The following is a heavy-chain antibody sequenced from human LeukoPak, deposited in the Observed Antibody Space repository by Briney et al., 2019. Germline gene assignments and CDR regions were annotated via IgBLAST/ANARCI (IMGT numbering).Heavy chain of an antibody. D-gene: IGHD6-19*01. CDR3: ARLGSGWSIDY. CDR2: IWYDGSNK. CDR1: GFTFSSYG. J-gene: IGHJ4*02. Sequence: PGRSLRLSCATSGFTFSSYGILWVRQAPGKGLEWVAAIWYDGSNKYYADSVKGRFTISRDQPKNTAYLQMNNVRVEDTAVYYCARLGSGWSIDYWGQGTLVTVSS. V-gene: IGHV3-33*01.